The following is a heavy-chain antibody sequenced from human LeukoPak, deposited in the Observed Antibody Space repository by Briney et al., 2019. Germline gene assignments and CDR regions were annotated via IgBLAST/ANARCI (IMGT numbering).Heavy chain of an antibody. J-gene: IGHJ5*02. V-gene: IGHV5-51*01. CDR1: GYSFTSYW. Sequence: KPGESLKISCKGSGYSFTSYWIGWVRQMPGKGLEWMGIIYPGDSDTRYSPSLQGQVTISADKSISTAYLQWSSLKASDTAMYYCARRPGAVADYNWFDPWGQGTLVTVSS. CDR3: ARRPGAVADYNWFDP. CDR2: IYPGDSDT. D-gene: IGHD6-19*01.